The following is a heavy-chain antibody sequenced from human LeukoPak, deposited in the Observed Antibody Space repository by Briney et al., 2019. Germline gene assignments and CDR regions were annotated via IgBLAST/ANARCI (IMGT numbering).Heavy chain of an antibody. Sequence: GSSVKVSCKASGGTFSSYAISWVRQAPEQGLEWMGGIIPIFGTANYAQKFQGRVTITTDESTSTAYMELSSLKSEDTGVYYCARFRGVITSNNWFDPWGQGTLVTVSS. D-gene: IGHD1-14*01. CDR3: ARFRGVITSNNWFDP. V-gene: IGHV1-69*05. J-gene: IGHJ5*02. CDR2: IIPIFGTA. CDR1: GGTFSSYA.